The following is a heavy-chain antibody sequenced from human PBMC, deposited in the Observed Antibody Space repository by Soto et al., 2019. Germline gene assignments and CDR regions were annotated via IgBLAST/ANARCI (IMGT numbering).Heavy chain of an antibody. D-gene: IGHD3-9*01. J-gene: IGHJ5*01. V-gene: IGHV1-18*01. CDR1: GYPFTSYG. Sequence: QIQMVQSGGEVKKPGASVKVSCRASGYPFTSYGVSWVRQAPGQAPEWMGWISAHDNDINYGETFQGRLRLTTDTATSTAYMELRNLRYDDTAFYYCVLDYLHYVVLTRSFLACFVSWGQGTRVIVSS. CDR2: ISAHDNDI. CDR3: VLDYLHYVVLTRSFLACFVS.